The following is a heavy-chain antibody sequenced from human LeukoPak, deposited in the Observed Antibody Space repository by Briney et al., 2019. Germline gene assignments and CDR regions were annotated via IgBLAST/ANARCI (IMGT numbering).Heavy chain of an antibody. D-gene: IGHD3-22*01. J-gene: IGHJ3*02. CDR3: ARARIYYDSSGYLTDVDAFDI. V-gene: IGHV4-61*02. CDR2: IYTSGST. Sequence: SQTLSLTCTVSGGSISSGSYYWNWIRQPAGKGLEWIGRIYTSGSTNYNPSLKSRVTISVDTSKNQFSLKLSSVTAADTAVYYCARARIYYDSSGYLTDVDAFDIWGQGTMVTVSS. CDR1: GGSISSGSYY.